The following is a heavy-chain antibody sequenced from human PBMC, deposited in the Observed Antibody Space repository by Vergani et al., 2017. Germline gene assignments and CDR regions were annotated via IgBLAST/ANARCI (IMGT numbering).Heavy chain of an antibody. D-gene: IGHD2-2*02. V-gene: IGHV1-18*01. Sequence: QVQLVQSGAEVKKPGASVKVSCKASGYTFTSYGISWVRQAPGQGLEWMGWISAYNGNTNYAQKLQGRVTMTTDTSTSTAYMELRILRSDDTAVYYCARGQVPAPIPYIKGYYYYYGMAVWGQGTTVTVSS. J-gene: IGHJ6*02. CDR2: ISAYNGNT. CDR3: ARGQVPAPIPYIKGYYYYYGMAV. CDR1: GYTFTSYG.